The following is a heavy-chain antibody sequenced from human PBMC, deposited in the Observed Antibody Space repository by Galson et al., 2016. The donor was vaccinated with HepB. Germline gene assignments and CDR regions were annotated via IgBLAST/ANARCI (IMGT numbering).Heavy chain of an antibody. CDR1: GYTFTNYA. D-gene: IGHD6-19*01. J-gene: IGHJ4*02. CDR3: ARHKTDSSDRVYYFDY. CDR2: INPDNGNT. V-gene: IGHV1-3*01. Sequence: SVKVSCKASGYTFTNYAIQWVRQAPGQRLEWMGWINPDNGNTKYSQKFQGRVTITRDPAATTAYMELSSLTSADTALYYCARHKTDSSDRVYYFDYWGQGILVTVSS.